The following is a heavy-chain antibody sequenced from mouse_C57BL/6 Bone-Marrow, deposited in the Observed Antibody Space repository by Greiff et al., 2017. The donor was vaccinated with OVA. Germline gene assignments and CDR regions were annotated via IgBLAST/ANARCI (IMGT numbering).Heavy chain of an antibody. V-gene: IGHV6-3*01. D-gene: IGHD1-2*01. CDR1: GFTFSNYW. J-gene: IGHJ2*01. Sequence: EVMLVESGGGLVQPGGSMKLSCVASGFTFSNYWMNWVRQSPEKGLEWVAQIRLKSDNYATHYAESVKGRFTISRDDSKSSVYLQMNNLRAEDTGIYYGLYDGRNFDYWGKGTTPTVSS. CDR3: LYDGRNFDY. CDR2: IRLKSDNYAT.